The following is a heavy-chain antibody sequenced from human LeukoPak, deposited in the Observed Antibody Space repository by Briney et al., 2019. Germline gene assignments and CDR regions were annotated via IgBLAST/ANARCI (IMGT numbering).Heavy chain of an antibody. V-gene: IGHV1-2*02. Sequence: ASVKVSCKASGYTFTGYYMHWVRQAPGQGLEWMGWINPNSGGTNYAQKFQGRVSMTRDTSITTVYMDLSSLRSDDTALYYCARVKKLMPEFEFWGQGTLVTVSS. CDR1: GYTFTGYY. CDR2: INPNSGGT. CDR3: ARVKKLMPEFEF. D-gene: IGHD2-2*01. J-gene: IGHJ4*02.